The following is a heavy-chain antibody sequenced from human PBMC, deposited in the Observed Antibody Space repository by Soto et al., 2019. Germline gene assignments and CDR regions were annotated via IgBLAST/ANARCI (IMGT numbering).Heavy chain of an antibody. CDR3: AKDGLGSCTGGTCYGSDY. CDR1: GFTFSSYV. D-gene: IGHD2-15*01. Sequence: EVQLLESGGNLVQPGGSLRLSCAASGFTFSSYVMSWVRQAPGKGLEWVSTISGSGASIYDADSVKGGFTISRDNSKNTVYLQMNSLRAEDTAVYYCAKDGLGSCTGGTCYGSDYWGQGTLVTVSS. V-gene: IGHV3-23*01. CDR2: ISGSGASI. J-gene: IGHJ4*02.